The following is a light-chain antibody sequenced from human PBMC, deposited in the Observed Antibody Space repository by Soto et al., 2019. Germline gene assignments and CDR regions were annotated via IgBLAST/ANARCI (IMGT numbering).Light chain of an antibody. CDR1: QGIRND. CDR2: AAS. Sequence: AIPMTQSQSSLSASVGDRVTITCRASQGIRNDLGWYQQKPGKAPKLLIYAASSLQSGVPSRFSGSGSGTDFTLTISSLQPEDFATYYCLQDYNYPRTFGQGTKVEIK. CDR3: LQDYNYPRT. J-gene: IGKJ1*01. V-gene: IGKV1-6*01.